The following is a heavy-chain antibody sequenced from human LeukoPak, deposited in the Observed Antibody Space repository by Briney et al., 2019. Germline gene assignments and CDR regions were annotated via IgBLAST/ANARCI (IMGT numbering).Heavy chain of an antibody. CDR2: MRGSGGST. D-gene: IGHD3-10*01. J-gene: IGHJ6*03. CDR3: ARRRITMVRGVIIYYYMDV. V-gene: IGHV3-23*01. CDR1: GFMFGDYA. Sequence: PGRCLRLSRTASGFMFGDYAMHWVRQVPGKGLEGGSGMRGSGGSTYYADFVKGRFTFSRDNSKNTPYLQMNSLRAEDTAVYYCARRRITMVRGVIIYYYMDVWGKGTTVTISS.